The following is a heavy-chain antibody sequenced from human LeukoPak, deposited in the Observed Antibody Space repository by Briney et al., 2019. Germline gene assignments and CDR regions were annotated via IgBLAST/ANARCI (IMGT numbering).Heavy chain of an antibody. CDR3: ARFDSNGYYVDY. D-gene: IGHD3-22*01. V-gene: IGHV4-59*02. CDR1: GGSVSGYY. J-gene: IGHJ4*02. Sequence: PSETLSLTCSVSGGSVSGYYWAWIRQPPGKPLEWIGYVHSTGHTNYNPSLESRVTLSADTSKNQVSLNLRSMTAADTGVYYCARFDSNGYYVDYWGQGTLVTVSS. CDR2: VHSTGHT.